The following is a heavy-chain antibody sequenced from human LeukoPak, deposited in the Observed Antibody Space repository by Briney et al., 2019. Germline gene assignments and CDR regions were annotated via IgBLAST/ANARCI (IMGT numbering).Heavy chain of an antibody. V-gene: IGHV1-8*03. J-gene: IGHJ5*02. D-gene: IGHD6-19*01. CDR1: GYTFTSYD. Sequence: ASVKVSCKASGYTFTSYDINWVRQATGQGLKWMGWMNPNSGNTGYAQKFQGRVTITRNTSISTAYMELSSLRSEDTAVYYCARGDHIAVARRDWFDPWGQGTLVTVSS. CDR3: ARGDHIAVARRDWFDP. CDR2: MNPNSGNT.